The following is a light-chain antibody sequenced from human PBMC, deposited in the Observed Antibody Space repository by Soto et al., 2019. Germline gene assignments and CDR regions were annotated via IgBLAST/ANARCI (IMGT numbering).Light chain of an antibody. J-gene: IGKJ2*01. CDR3: QLYGGSRDT. CDR1: QSVSTS. Sequence: EIVLTQSPGTLSLSPGERATLSCRASQSVSTSIAWFQQKRGQAPRLLISDASSRATGIPDRFSGSGSGTDFTLTISRLEPEDFAVYYCQLYGGSRDTFGQGTKLEIK. V-gene: IGKV3-20*01. CDR2: DAS.